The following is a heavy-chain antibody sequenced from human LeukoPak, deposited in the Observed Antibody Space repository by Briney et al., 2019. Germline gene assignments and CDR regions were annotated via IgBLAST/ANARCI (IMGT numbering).Heavy chain of an antibody. J-gene: IGHJ4*02. V-gene: IGHV3-7*04. CDR2: IKQDGSEK. CDR3: GRGGGWYQWLNQAFAY. Sequence: PGGSLRLSCAASGFTFSSYWMSWVRQAPGKGLEWVANIKQDGSEKYYVDSVKGRFTISRDNAKNSLYLQMNSLRAEDTAVYYGGRGGGWYQWLNQAFAYWGKGPLVTVS. D-gene: IGHD6-19*01. CDR1: GFTFSSYW.